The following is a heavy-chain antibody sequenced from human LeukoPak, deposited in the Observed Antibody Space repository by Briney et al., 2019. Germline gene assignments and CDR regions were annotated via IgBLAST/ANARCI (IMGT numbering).Heavy chain of an antibody. V-gene: IGHV4-39*01. CDR2: IYYSGST. D-gene: IGHD3-16*01. J-gene: IGHJ4*02. CDR3: ARFDYGGPTYYFDY. CDR1: GGSISSSSYY. Sequence: PSETLSLTCTVSGGSISSSSYYWGWIRQPPGKGLEWIGSIYYSGSTYYNPSLKSRVTISVDTSKNQSSLKLSSVTAADTAVYYCARFDYGGPTYYFDYWGQGTLVTVSS.